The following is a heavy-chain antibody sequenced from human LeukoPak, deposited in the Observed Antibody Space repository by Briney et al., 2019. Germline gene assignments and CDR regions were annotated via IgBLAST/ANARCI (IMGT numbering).Heavy chain of an antibody. J-gene: IGHJ3*02. V-gene: IGHV4-59*01. CDR1: GGSIGSYY. CDR3: ARPHYDILTGYLDAFDI. CDR2: IYSSGNT. D-gene: IGHD3-9*01. Sequence: SETLSLTCTVSGGSIGSYYWSWIRQPPGKGLEWIGYIYSSGNTNYNPSLKSRVTISIDTSKNLFSLQLSSVTAADTALYYCARPHYDILTGYLDAFDIWGQGTMVTVSS.